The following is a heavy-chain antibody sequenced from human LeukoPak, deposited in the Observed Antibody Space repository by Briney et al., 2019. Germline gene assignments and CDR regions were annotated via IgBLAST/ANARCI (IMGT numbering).Heavy chain of an antibody. Sequence: GGSLRLSCAASGFTVSSNFMTWVRQAPGKGLEWVSVLYSGGTTYYAESVKGSFTISRDNSNHTLYLQMNSLRAEDTALYYCARHDSGSYDYWGQGALVTISS. V-gene: IGHV3-66*04. CDR3: ARHDSGSYDY. CDR1: GFTVSSNF. CDR2: LYSGGTT. D-gene: IGHD1-26*01. J-gene: IGHJ4*02.